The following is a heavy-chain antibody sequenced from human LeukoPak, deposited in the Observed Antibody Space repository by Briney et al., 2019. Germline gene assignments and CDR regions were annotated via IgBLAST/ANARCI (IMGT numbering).Heavy chain of an antibody. V-gene: IGHV3-7*01. J-gene: IGHJ6*02. CDR2: IKQDGSEK. CDR1: GFTFSTYA. D-gene: IGHD6-19*01. CDR3: ARDPYSSGWPSYYYYGMDV. Sequence: PGGSLRLSCAASGFTFSTYAINWVRQAPGKGLEWVANIKQDGSEKYYVDSVKGRFTISRDNAKNSLYLQMNSLRAEDTAVYYCARDPYSSGWPSYYYYGMDVWGQGTTVTVSS.